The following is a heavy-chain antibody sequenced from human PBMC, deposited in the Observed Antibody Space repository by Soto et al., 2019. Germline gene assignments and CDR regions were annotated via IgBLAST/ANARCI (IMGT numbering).Heavy chain of an antibody. CDR3: ARDWVYCSSGNCYPP. D-gene: IGHD2-15*01. J-gene: IGHJ4*02. CDR2: IWYDGTNK. Sequence: QVQLVESGGGVAQPGRSLRLSCAASGFTFSNFGMYWVRQAPGKGLEWVAGIWYDGTNKRYADSVRGRFIVSRDNSKNTLYLQMNSLRVDDTATYFCARDWVYCSSGNCYPPWGQGTLVTVSS. CDR1: GFTFSNFG. V-gene: IGHV3-33*01.